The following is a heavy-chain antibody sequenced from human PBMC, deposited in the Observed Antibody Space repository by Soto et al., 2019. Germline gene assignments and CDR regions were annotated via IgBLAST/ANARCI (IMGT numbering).Heavy chain of an antibody. CDR1: GVSISNSSYY. CDR3: ARHGSN. V-gene: IGHV4-39*01. J-gene: IGHJ4*02. Sequence: QLQLQESGPGLVKPSETLSLTCTVSGVSISNSSYYWGWIRRPPGKGLEWIGTIYYSGITYYNPSLKSRVTISVDTSKNQFSRKLTSVTDADTAVYYCARHGSNWGQGTLVTVSS. CDR2: IYYSGIT.